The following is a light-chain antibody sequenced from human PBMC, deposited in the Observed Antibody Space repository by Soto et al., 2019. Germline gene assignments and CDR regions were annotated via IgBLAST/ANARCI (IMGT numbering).Light chain of an antibody. J-gene: IGLJ1*01. Sequence: QCVLTQPPSASGTPVQRGTISCSGSSSNIGSNTVNWYQQLPGTAPKLLIYSNNQRPSGVPDRFSGSKSGTSASLAISGLQSEDEADYYCAAWDDSLNGYVFGTGTKVTVL. CDR1: SSNIGSNT. CDR3: AAWDDSLNGYV. V-gene: IGLV1-44*01. CDR2: SNN.